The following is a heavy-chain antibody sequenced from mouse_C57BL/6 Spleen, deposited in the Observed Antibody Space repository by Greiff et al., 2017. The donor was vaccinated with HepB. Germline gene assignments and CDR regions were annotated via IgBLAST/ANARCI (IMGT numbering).Heavy chain of an antibody. J-gene: IGHJ3*01. CDR1: GYAFSSYW. CDR2: IYPGDGDT. CDR3: ASWDYDDVTSYGFAY. D-gene: IGHD2-4*01. V-gene: IGHV1-80*01. Sequence: VQLQQSGAELVKPGASVKISCKASGYAFSSYWMNWVKQRPGKGLEWIGQIYPGDGDTNYNGKFKGKATLTADKSSSTAYMQLSSLTSEDSAVYFCASWDYDDVTSYGFAYWGQGTLVTVSA.